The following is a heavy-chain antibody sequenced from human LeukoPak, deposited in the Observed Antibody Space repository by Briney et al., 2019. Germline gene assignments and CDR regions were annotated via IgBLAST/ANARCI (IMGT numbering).Heavy chain of an antibody. CDR2: IIPIFGTA. CDR1: GGTFSSYA. D-gene: IGHD3-10*01. V-gene: IGHV1-69*05. J-gene: IGHJ2*01. CDR3: ARDAGIGAWYFDL. Sequence: SVKVSCKASGGTFSSYAISWVRQAPGQGLEWMGRIIPIFGTANYAQKFQGRVTITTDESTSTAYMELSSLRSEDTAVYYRARDAGIGAWYFDLWGRGTLVTVSS.